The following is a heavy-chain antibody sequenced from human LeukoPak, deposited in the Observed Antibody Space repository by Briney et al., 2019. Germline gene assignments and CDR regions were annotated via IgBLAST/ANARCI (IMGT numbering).Heavy chain of an antibody. D-gene: IGHD4-17*01. Sequence: SETLSLTCTVSGGSISSYYWSWIRQPPGKGLEWIGYIYYSGSTNYNPSLKSRVTISVDTSKNQFSLKLSSVTAADTAVYYCARGGYDYGEPYYSDYWGQGTLVTVSS. CDR1: GGSISSYY. CDR2: IYYSGST. V-gene: IGHV4-59*01. CDR3: ARGGYDYGEPYYSDY. J-gene: IGHJ4*02.